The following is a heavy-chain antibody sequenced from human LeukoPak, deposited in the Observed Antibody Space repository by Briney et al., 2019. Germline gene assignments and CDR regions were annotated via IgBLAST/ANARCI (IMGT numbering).Heavy chain of an antibody. V-gene: IGHV3-7*01. CDR1: GFTFSSYW. D-gene: IGHD3-22*01. CDR3: ARDHRYYDSSGYLY. CDR2: IKQDGSEK. J-gene: IGHJ4*02. Sequence: PGGSLRLSCAASGFTFSSYWMSWVRQAPGKGLEWVANIKQDGSEKYYVDSVKGRFTISRDNAKNSLYLQMNSLRPEDTAVYYCARDHRYYDSSGYLYWGQGTLVTVSS.